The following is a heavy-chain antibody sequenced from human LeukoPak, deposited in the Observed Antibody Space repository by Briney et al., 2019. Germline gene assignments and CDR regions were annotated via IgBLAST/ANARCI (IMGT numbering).Heavy chain of an antibody. D-gene: IGHD1-26*01. CDR2: INSDGGTT. CDR1: GFTFGTYW. J-gene: IGHJ4*02. CDR3: AKGDTTWELPHDY. V-gene: IGHV3-74*01. Sequence: PGGSLRLSCGASGFTFGTYWMHWVRQAPGKGLVWVSGINSDGGTTTYADSVKGRFTISRDNSKNTLYLQMNGLRAEDTAVYYCAKGDTTWELPHDYWGQGTLVTVSS.